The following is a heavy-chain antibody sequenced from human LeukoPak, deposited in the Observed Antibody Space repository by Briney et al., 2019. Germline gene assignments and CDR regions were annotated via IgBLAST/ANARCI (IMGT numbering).Heavy chain of an antibody. CDR2: INPKTGGT. CDR1: GYIFTGHY. J-gene: IGHJ3*02. D-gene: IGHD5-24*01. Sequence: GASVKVSCKASGYIFTGHYMNWLRQAPGQGLEWMGRINPKTGGTNFAQNFQGRVTMTRDTSISTGYMELTRLRPDDTAVYYCARVGDGSNDAFDIWGQGTMVTVSS. CDR3: ARVGDGSNDAFDI. V-gene: IGHV1-2*06.